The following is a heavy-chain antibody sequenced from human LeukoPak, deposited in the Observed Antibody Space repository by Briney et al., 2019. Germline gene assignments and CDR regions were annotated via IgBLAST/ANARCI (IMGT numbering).Heavy chain of an antibody. CDR2: MNSKSGNR. J-gene: IGHJ4*02. Sequence: GASVKVSCKASGYTFTCYDINWVRQATGQGLEWMGWMNSKSGNRGYAQTFQGRVTMTRDTSISTAYMELSGLTSEDTAVYYCARGRRPYGDYVAADYWGQGTLVTVSS. CDR1: GYTFTCYD. D-gene: IGHD4-17*01. V-gene: IGHV1-8*01. CDR3: ARGRRPYGDYVAADY.